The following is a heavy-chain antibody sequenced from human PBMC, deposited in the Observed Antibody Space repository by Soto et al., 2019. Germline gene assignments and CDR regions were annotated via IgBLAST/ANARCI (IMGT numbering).Heavy chain of an antibody. V-gene: IGHV3-21*01. CDR3: ARDMKSVRFWGTNGFDP. CDR2: ITLSSSYI. J-gene: IGHJ5*02. CDR1: GFNFGAFG. Sequence: GGSLSLSCGASGFNFGAFGMNWVRQAPGKGLEWVSSITLSSSYIYYADSVKGRFTVSRDNAKNSLYLDMKSLTVDDTAVYYCARDMKSVRFWGTNGFDPWGQGTLVTVSS. D-gene: IGHD3-16*01.